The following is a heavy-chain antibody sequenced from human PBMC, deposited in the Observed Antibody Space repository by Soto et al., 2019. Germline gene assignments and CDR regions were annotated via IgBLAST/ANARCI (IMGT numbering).Heavy chain of an antibody. CDR2: ISYDGSNK. CDR1: GFTFSSYA. V-gene: IGHV3-30-3*01. J-gene: IGHJ6*02. CDR3: ARDRYGMDV. Sequence: QVQLVESGGGVVQPGRSLRLSCAASGFTFSSYAMHWVRQAPGKGLEWVAVISYDGSNKYYADSVKGRFTIARDNSKNTLDLQMNGLRAEDTAVYYCARDRYGMDVWGQGTTVTASS.